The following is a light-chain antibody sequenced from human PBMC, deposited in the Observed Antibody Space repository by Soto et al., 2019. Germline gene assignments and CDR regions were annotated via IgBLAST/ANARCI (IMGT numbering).Light chain of an antibody. CDR2: RAS. V-gene: IGKV3-15*01. Sequence: EIVMTQSPAILSVSPGERATLSCRASQSVSTNLAWYQQKPGQTPRLLIYRASTRATGIPARFSGSGSGTVFTLSISSMQSEDFAVYYCQQYDKCPSITFGQGTRLEIK. J-gene: IGKJ5*01. CDR1: QSVSTN. CDR3: QQYDKCPSIT.